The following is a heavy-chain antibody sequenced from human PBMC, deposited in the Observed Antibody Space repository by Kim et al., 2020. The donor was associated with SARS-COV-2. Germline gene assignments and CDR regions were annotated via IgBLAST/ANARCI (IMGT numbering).Heavy chain of an antibody. CDR3: ARSGSGSYYYGMDV. V-gene: IGHV3-30*04. D-gene: IGHD3-10*01. Sequence: GGSLRLSCAASGFTFSSYAMHWVRQAPGKGLEGVAVISYDGSNKYYADSVKGRFTISRDNSKNTLYLQMNSMRAEDTAVYYCARSGSGSYYYGMDVWGQGTTVTVSS. CDR1: GFTFSSYA. J-gene: IGHJ6*02. CDR2: ISYDGSNK.